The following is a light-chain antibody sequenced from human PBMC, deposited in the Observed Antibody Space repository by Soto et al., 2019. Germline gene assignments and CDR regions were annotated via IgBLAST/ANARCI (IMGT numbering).Light chain of an antibody. J-gene: IGLJ1*01. CDR1: SSDVGSYNL. Sequence: QSVLTQPASVSGSPGQSITISCTGTSSDVGSYNLVSWYQQHPGKAPKLMIYEGSKRPSGVSNRFSGSKSGNTASLTISGLQAEDEADYYCSSYTSSSTPRYVFGTGTKVTVL. CDR3: SSYTSSSTPRYV. CDR2: EGS. V-gene: IGLV2-14*02.